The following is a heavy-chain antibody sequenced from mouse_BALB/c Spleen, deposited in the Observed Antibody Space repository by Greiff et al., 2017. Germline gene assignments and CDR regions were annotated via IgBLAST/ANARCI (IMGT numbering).Heavy chain of an antibody. Sequence: EVKLVESGGGLVQPGGSLNLPCQAPGFTLSSYGMPWVRQTPAKRLELFATIIRIGGSPYYPDSVKGRFTTSRDNAKNTLYLQMSSLKSEDTAMYYCARGSFAYWGQGTLVTVSA. V-gene: IGHV5-6-3*01. CDR3: ARGSFAY. CDR2: IIRIGGSP. J-gene: IGHJ3*01. CDR1: GFTLSSYG.